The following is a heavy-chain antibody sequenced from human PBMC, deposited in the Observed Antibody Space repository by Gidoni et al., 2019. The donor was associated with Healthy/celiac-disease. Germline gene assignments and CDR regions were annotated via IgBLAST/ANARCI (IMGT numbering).Heavy chain of an antibody. CDR2: IYYSGST. V-gene: IGHV4-39*01. J-gene: IGHJ3*02. CDR1: GGSISSSSYY. Sequence: QLQLQESGPGLVRPSETLSLTCTVSGGSISSSSYYWGWIRQPPGKGLEWIGSIYYSGSTYYNPSLKSRVTISVDTSKNQFSLKLSSVTAADTAVYYCARRRTVVTDDAFDIWGQGTMVTVSS. CDR3: ARRRTVVTDDAFDI. D-gene: IGHD2-15*01.